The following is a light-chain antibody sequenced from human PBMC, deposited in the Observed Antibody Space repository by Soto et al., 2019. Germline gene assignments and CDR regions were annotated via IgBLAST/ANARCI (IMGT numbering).Light chain of an antibody. Sequence: QSALTQPASVSGSPGQSITISCTGTSSDVGSYNLVSWYQQHPGKAPKLMIYEGSKRPSGVSNRFSGSKSGNTASLTISGLRAEDEADYYCCSYAGRSTHVVFGGGTKLTVL. CDR2: EGS. V-gene: IGLV2-23*01. CDR3: CSYAGRSTHVV. CDR1: SSDVGSYNL. J-gene: IGLJ2*01.